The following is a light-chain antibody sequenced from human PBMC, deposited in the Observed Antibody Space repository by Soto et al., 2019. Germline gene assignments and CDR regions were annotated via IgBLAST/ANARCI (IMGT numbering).Light chain of an antibody. CDR2: DAS. CDR3: QQYNSYRT. V-gene: IGKV1-5*01. J-gene: IGKJ1*01. CDR1: QTISIW. Sequence: RARQTISIWLAWYQQKPGKAPKLLIYDASILESGVPSRFSGSGSGTEFTLTISSLQPDDFATYYCQQYNSYRTFSQGTKVDI.